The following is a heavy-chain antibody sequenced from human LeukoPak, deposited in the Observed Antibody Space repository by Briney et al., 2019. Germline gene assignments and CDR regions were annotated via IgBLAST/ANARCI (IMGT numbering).Heavy chain of an antibody. D-gene: IGHD5-18*01. CDR2: FDYSGSP. J-gene: IGHJ6*02. CDR3: ARHWGYRSGYNDMDV. CDR1: GASISSYY. V-gene: IGHV4-59*08. Sequence: SETLSLTCTVSGASISSYYWSWIRQPPGKGLEWIGYFDYSGSPTYTPSLKTRVTISVDTSKNQFSLRLTSVTAADTAIYYCARHWGYRSGYNDMDVSGQGTTVTVSS.